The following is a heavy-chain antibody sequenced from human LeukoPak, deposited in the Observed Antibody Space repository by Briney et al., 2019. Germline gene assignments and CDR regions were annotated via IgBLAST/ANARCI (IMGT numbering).Heavy chain of an antibody. Sequence: SETLSLTCAVYGGSFSGYYWSWLRQPPGKGLEWIGYIYYSGSTYYHPSLKSRVTISVDTSKNQFSLKLSSVTAADTAVYYCARAQIYPLSITMVRGIGYYGMDVWGQGTTVTVSS. CDR3: ARAQIYPLSITMVRGIGYYGMDV. CDR1: GGSFSGYY. CDR2: IYYSGST. V-gene: IGHV4-30-4*08. D-gene: IGHD3-10*01. J-gene: IGHJ6*02.